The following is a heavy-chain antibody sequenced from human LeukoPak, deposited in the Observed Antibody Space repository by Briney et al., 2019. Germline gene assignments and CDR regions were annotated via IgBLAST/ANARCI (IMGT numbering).Heavy chain of an antibody. J-gene: IGHJ4*02. CDR1: GGSISSSSYY. Sequence: PSETLSLTCTVSGGSISSSSYYWGWIRQPPGKGLEWIGSIYYSGSTYYNPSLKSRVTISVDTSKNQFSLKLSSMTAADTAVYYCARPMGNDGGYFDYWGQGTLVTVSS. CDR3: ARPMGNDGGYFDY. V-gene: IGHV4-39*01. CDR2: IYYSGST. D-gene: IGHD7-27*01.